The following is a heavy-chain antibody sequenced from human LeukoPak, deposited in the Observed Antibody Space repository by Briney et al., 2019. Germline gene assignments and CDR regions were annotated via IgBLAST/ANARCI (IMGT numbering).Heavy chain of an antibody. V-gene: IGHV1-18*01. CDR1: GYTFTSYG. Sequence: ASVKVSCKASGYTFTSYGISWVRQAPGQGLEWMGWISAYNGNTNYAQKLQGRVTMTTDTSTSTAYMALRSLRSDDTAVYYCARDPSYYYGSGSSLGYWGQGTLVTVSS. CDR2: ISAYNGNT. J-gene: IGHJ4*02. CDR3: ARDPSYYYGSGSSLGY. D-gene: IGHD3-10*01.